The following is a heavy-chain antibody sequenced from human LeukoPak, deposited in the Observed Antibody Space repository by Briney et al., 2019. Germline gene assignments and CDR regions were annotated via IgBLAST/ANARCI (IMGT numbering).Heavy chain of an antibody. Sequence: GKSLSLSGEASDITFSSYGMHWARQAPGKGLEWVAVPSYNGRESYYVDSVKGRFTISRDNSKNTSYLQMNSVTTDDTAVYYCAKATSPYDYVWGTSDWGQGTLVTVSS. J-gene: IGHJ4*02. CDR1: DITFSSYG. V-gene: IGHV3-30*18. CDR3: AKATSPYDYVWGTSD. D-gene: IGHD3-16*01. CDR2: PSYNGRES.